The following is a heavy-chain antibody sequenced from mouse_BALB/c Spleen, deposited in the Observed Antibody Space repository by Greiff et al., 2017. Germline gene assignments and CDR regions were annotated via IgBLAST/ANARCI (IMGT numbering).Heavy chain of an antibody. D-gene: IGHD1-1*01. J-gene: IGHJ1*01. CDR2: IWAGGST. Sequence: VQLQESGPGLVAPSQSLSITCTVSGFSLTSYGVHWVRQPPGKGLEWLGVIWAGGSTNYNSALMSRLSISKDNSKSQVFLKMNSLQTDDTAMYYCARERSSRYWYFDVWGAGTTVTVSS. CDR3: ARERSSRYWYFDV. CDR1: GFSLTSYG. V-gene: IGHV2-9*02.